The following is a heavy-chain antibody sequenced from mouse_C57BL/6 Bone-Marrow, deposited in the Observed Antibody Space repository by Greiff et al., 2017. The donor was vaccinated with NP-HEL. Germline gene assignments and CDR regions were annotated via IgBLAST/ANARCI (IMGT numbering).Heavy chain of an antibody. CDR2: IDPSDSYS. CDR3: AIFTTDY. CDR1: GYTFTSYW. D-gene: IGHD1-1*01. V-gene: IGHV1-69*01. J-gene: IGHJ2*01. Sequence: VQLQQPGAELVMPGASVKLSCKASGYTFTSYWMHWVKQRPGQGLEWIGEIDPSDSYSNSNQKFKGKSTLTVDKSSSTAYMQLSSLTSEDSAVYYCAIFTTDYWGQGTTLTVSS.